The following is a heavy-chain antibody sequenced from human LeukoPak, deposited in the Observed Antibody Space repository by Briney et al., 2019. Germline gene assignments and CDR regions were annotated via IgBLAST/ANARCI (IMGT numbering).Heavy chain of an antibody. CDR3: AREMISWYRTEGRFDP. D-gene: IGHD6-13*01. Sequence: GGSLRLSCAASGFTFSSYAMSWVRQAPGKGLEWVSAISGSGGSTYYADSVKGRFTISRDNAKNSLYLQMNSLRAEDTAVYYCAREMISWYRTEGRFDPWGQGTLVTVSS. CDR1: GFTFSSYA. CDR2: ISGSGGST. J-gene: IGHJ5*02. V-gene: IGHV3-23*01.